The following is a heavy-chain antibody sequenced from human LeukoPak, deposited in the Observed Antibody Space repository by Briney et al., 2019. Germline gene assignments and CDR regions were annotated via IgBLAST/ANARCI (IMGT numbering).Heavy chain of an antibody. Sequence: GRSLRLSCAASGFTFSSYAMPWVSQAPGKGLEWVAVISYDGSNKYYADSVKGRFTISRDNSKNTLYLQMNRLRAEDTAVYYCARDEYGSGSFDYWGQGTLVTVSP. V-gene: IGHV3-30-3*01. J-gene: IGHJ4*02. CDR3: ARDEYGSGSFDY. CDR2: ISYDGSNK. D-gene: IGHD3-10*01. CDR1: GFTFSSYA.